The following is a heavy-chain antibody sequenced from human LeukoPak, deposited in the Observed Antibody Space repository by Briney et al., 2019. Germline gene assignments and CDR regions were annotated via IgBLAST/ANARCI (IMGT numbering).Heavy chain of an antibody. CDR3: ARDTPSGFVVVPAGPFDY. CDR1: GFTFSTYW. Sequence: GGSLRLSCEASGFTFSTYWIHWVRQAPGKGLVWVSRINSGGTSTSYADSVKGRFTMSRDNAKNTVYLQMNSLRAEDTAVYYCARDTPSGFVVVPAGPFDYWGQGTLVTVSS. V-gene: IGHV3-74*01. D-gene: IGHD2-2*01. J-gene: IGHJ4*02. CDR2: INSGGTST.